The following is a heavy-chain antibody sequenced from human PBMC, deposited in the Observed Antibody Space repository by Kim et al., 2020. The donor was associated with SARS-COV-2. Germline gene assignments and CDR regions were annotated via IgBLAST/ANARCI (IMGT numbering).Heavy chain of an antibody. D-gene: IGHD3-10*01. CDR3: ARGGYYGSGTPVL. J-gene: IGHJ4*02. Sequence: NPSLKSRVTISVDTSKNQFSLKLSSVTAADTAVYYCARGGYYGSGTPVLWGQGTLVTVSS. V-gene: IGHV4-59*09.